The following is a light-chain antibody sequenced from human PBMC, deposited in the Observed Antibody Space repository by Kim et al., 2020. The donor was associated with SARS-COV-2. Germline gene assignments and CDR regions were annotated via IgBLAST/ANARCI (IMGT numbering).Light chain of an antibody. CDR3: MQALQTPIT. V-gene: IGKV2-28*01. Sequence: EPSSIPFRSSLILVYSDGHTYLDWYLQRAGQSPQLLIYLVSKRASLVSDRFSGSGSVTDFTLHISRVEAGDVGIYYCMQALQTPITFGQGTKLEI. CDR1: LILVYSDGHTY. J-gene: IGKJ2*01. CDR2: LVS.